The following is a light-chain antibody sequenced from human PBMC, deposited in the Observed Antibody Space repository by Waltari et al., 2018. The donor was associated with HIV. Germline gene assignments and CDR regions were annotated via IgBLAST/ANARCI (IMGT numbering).Light chain of an antibody. V-gene: IGLV2-14*01. CDR2: EVS. CDR1: SSDVGGYKY. CDR3: SSYTGSSTRYV. J-gene: IGLJ1*01. Sequence: QSALTQPTSVSGSPGQSLTISCTGPSSDVGGYKYVSWYQHYPGKAPKRMIYEVSHRPSGVSNRFSGSKSGNTASLTICGLQTEDEADYYCSSYTGSSTRYVFGTGTKVTVL.